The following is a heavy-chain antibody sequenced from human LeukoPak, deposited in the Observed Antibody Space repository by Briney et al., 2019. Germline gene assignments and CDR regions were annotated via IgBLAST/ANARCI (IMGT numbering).Heavy chain of an antibody. J-gene: IGHJ4*02. V-gene: IGHV5-51*01. CDR2: IYPGDSDT. CDR3: AKNDYYGSRSYSD. Sequence: TGESLKISCKGSGYSFTSYWIGWVRQMPGKGLEWMGIIYPGDSDTRYNPSFQGRVIISADKSISTAYLQWSSLKASDTAMYYCAKNDYYGSRSYSDWGQGTMVTVSS. D-gene: IGHD3-10*01. CDR1: GYSFTSYW.